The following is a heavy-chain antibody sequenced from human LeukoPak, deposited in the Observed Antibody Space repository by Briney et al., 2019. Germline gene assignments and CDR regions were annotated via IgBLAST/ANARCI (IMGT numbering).Heavy chain of an antibody. J-gene: IGHJ4*02. Sequence: GGSLRLSCAASGFTFSSYPMHWVRQAPGKGLEWVAFISYDGTNKYYADSVKGRVTISRDNSKNTLYLQMNSLRAEDTAVYYCARAYSGNYYPDYWSQGTLVTASS. CDR2: ISYDGTNK. D-gene: IGHD1-26*01. CDR3: ARAYSGNYYPDY. V-gene: IGHV3-30-3*01. CDR1: GFTFSSYP.